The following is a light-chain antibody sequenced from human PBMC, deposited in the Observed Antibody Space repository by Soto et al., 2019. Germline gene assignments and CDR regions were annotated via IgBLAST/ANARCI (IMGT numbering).Light chain of an antibody. CDR1: QSLAYSDGNTY. CDR3: MQGTPWPPYT. Sequence: DVVMTQSPLSLPVTLGQPASISCRSSQSLAYSDGNTYLNWFQQRPGQSPRCLIYKVSNRDSGVPDRFSGSGSGTDFTLKISRVEAEDVGVYYCMQGTPWPPYTFGQGTKLEI. CDR2: KVS. J-gene: IGKJ2*01. V-gene: IGKV2-30*01.